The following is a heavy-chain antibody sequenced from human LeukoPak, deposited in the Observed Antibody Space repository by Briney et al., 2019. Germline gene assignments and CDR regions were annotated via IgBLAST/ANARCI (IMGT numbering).Heavy chain of an antibody. CDR1: GFTFSNAW. Sequence: AGGSLRLSCAASGFTFSNAWMKSKTDGGTTDYAAPVKGRFTISRDDSKNTLYLQMNSLKTEDTAVYYCTTLGAFDYWGQGTLVTVSS. CDR2: SKTDGGTT. CDR3: TTLGAFDY. V-gene: IGHV3-15*01. J-gene: IGHJ4*02. D-gene: IGHD3-16*01.